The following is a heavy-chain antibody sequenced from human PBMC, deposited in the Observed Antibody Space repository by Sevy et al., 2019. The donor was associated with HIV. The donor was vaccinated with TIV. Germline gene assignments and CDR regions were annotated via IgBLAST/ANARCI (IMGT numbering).Heavy chain of an antibody. Sequence: SETLSLTCTVSGGSISSYYWSWIRQPPGKGLEWIGHIFYSGSTDYNPSLKSRVTISVDTSKNQFSPNLTSVTAADRAVYYCARGGWSYPDCHYGMDVWGQGTTVTVS. CDR2: IFYSGST. J-gene: IGHJ6*02. V-gene: IGHV4-59*01. D-gene: IGHD1-26*01. CDR3: ARGGWSYPDCHYGMDV. CDR1: GGSISSYY.